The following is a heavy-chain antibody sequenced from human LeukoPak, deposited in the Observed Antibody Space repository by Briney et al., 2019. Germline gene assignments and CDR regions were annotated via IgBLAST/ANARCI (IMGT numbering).Heavy chain of an antibody. CDR2: IYSGGST. CDR1: GFTVSSKY. J-gene: IGHJ4*02. Sequence: GGSLRLSCAASGFTVSSKYLSWVRQAPGKGLEWVSVIYSGGSTYYADSVKGRFTISRDNSKNMLYLQMNSLRAEDTAVYYCARDLGYYGSGSYPPHFDYWGQGTLVTVSS. V-gene: IGHV3-53*01. D-gene: IGHD3-10*01. CDR3: ARDLGYYGSGSYPPHFDY.